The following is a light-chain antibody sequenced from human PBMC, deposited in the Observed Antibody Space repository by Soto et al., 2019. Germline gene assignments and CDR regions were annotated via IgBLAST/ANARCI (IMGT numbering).Light chain of an antibody. CDR2: AAS. V-gene: IGKV1-39*01. CDR3: QYTASTPYT. CDR1: QSINTY. Sequence: DTQMTQSPSALSASVGDRVTITCRASQSINTYLNWYQQKPGEAPNLLIYAASSLQSGVPPRISGSGSETHFTLTINRLQPEDFVTYYWQYTASTPYTFGQGT. J-gene: IGKJ2*01.